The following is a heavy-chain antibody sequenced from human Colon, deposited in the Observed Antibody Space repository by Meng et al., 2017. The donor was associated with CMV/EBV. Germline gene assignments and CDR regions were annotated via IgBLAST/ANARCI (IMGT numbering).Heavy chain of an antibody. J-gene: IGHJ6*02. Sequence: GGSLRLSCVVSGFTLSDYWMNWVRQAPGKGLEWVANIKQEGSLESYVDSVKGRFFVSRDNGKNSLYLQMNSLRAEDTGVYFCARGGCISRSCYRDYYYYGMDVWGQGTTVTVSS. CDR1: GFTLSDYW. CDR2: IKQEGSLE. V-gene: IGHV3-7*01. D-gene: IGHD2-2*02. CDR3: ARGGCISRSCYRDYYYYGMDV.